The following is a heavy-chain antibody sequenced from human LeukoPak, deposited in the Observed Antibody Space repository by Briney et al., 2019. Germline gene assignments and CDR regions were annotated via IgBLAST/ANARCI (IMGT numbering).Heavy chain of an antibody. CDR2: IYYSGST. CDR3: ARATEDYDGSDDAFDI. V-gene: IGHV4-59*06. J-gene: IGHJ3*02. D-gene: IGHD3-22*01. CDR1: GGSISSYY. Sequence: PSETLSLTCTVPGGSISSYYWSWIRQPPGKGLEWIGYIYYSGSTYYNPSLKSRVTISVATSKNQFSLKLSSVTAADTAVYYCARATEDYDGSDDAFDIWGQGTMVTVSS.